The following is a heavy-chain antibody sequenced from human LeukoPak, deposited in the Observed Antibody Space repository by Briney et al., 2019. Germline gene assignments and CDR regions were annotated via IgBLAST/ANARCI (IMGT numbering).Heavy chain of an antibody. CDR3: ARHLLLGPMED. Sequence: PSETLSLTCTVSGGSISSYYWSWIRQPPGKGLEWIGSIYYSGSTYYNPSLKSRVTISVDTSKNQFSLKLSSVTAADTAVYYCARHLLLGPMEDWGQGTLVTVSS. CDR2: IYYSGST. D-gene: IGHD2-15*01. J-gene: IGHJ4*02. V-gene: IGHV4-39*01. CDR1: GGSISSYY.